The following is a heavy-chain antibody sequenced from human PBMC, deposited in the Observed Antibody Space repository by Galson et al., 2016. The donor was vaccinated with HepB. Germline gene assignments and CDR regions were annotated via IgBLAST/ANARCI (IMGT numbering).Heavy chain of an antibody. Sequence: LRLSCAASGFTVGNNYWGWIRQPPGKGLEWIGNVYYTGSTYHNPSLRSRVTISVDTSKSQFSLRLTSVTAADTAVYYCARRLGIAAIFGWFDPWGQGTLVTVSS. V-gene: IGHV4-39*01. CDR2: VYYTGST. CDR3: ARRLGIAAIFGWFDP. J-gene: IGHJ5*02. D-gene: IGHD2/OR15-2a*01. CDR1: GFTVGNNY.